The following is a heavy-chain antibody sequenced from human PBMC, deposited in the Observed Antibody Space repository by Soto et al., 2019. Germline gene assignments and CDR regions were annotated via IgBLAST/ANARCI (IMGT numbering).Heavy chain of an antibody. V-gene: IGHV4-4*07. CDR3: VRDGSKSLRDWFDP. CDR1: GGSLGKIY. J-gene: IGHJ5*02. CDR2: VYATGTT. Sequence: XGSLWLTGIVSGGSLGKIYWAWMRKTAGNGLEWMGRVYATGTTDYNPSLRSRVAMSVDISKKTFSLRLRSVTGADSGVYYCVRDGSKSLRDWFDPWGQGILVTVSS.